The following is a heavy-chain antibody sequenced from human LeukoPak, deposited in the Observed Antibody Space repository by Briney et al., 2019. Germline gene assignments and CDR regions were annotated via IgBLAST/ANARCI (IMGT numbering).Heavy chain of an antibody. V-gene: IGHV3-7*01. D-gene: IGHD3-9*01. CDR1: GFTSSSYW. CDR2: IKQDGSEK. Sequence: GGSLRLSCAASGFTSSSYWMSWVRQAPGKGLEWVANIKQDGSEKYYVDSVKGRFTISRDNAKNSLYLQMNSLRAEDTAVYYCARQSYYDILTAGYFDYWGQGTLVTVSS. J-gene: IGHJ4*02. CDR3: ARQSYYDILTAGYFDY.